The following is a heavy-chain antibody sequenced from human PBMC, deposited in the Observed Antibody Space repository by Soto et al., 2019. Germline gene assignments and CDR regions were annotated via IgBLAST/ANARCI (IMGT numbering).Heavy chain of an antibody. CDR3: ARNSEHFDY. CDR2: ISSSSRTI. Sequence: QVHLVESGGGLVKPGGSLRLSCAASGFTLSDYYMSWIRQAPGKGLEWVSYISSSSRTIYYADSARGRFTISRDNAENSVDLQMNSLRAEDTALYYCARNSEHFDYWGQGIMVTVSS. CDR1: GFTLSDYY. V-gene: IGHV3-11*01. J-gene: IGHJ4*02. D-gene: IGHD3-3*02.